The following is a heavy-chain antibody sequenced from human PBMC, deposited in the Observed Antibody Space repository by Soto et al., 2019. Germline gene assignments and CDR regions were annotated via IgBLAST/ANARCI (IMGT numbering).Heavy chain of an antibody. V-gene: IGHV3-23*01. J-gene: IGHJ6*02. CDR2: ISGSGGST. CDR3: AKDTPMVRGVITHYYYSMDV. CDR1: GFTFSSYA. Sequence: PGGSLRLSCAASGFTFSSYAMSWVRQAPGKGLEWVSAISGSGGSTYYADSVKGRFTISRDNSKNTLYLQMNSLRAEGTAVYYCAKDTPMVRGVITHYYYSMDVWGQGTTVTVSS. D-gene: IGHD3-10*01.